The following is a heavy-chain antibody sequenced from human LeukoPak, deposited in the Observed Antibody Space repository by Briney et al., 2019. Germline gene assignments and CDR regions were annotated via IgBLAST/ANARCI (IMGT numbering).Heavy chain of an antibody. Sequence: GGSLRLSCAASGFTFTNAGMSWVRQAPGKGLEWVGRIKRKTDGATTDYAAPVKGGFTISRDDSRNTLYLQMNSLRTEDTAVYYCTTRRQDGWWGQGTLVTVSS. V-gene: IGHV3-15*01. CDR2: IKRKTDGATT. J-gene: IGHJ4*02. D-gene: IGHD2-15*01. CDR1: GFTFTNAG. CDR3: TTRRQDGW.